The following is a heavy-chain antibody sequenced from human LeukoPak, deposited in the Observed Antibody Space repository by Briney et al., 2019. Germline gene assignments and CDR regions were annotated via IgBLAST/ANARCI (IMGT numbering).Heavy chain of an antibody. J-gene: IGHJ4*02. CDR2: INSGSNSI. CDR1: GFIFSSFT. D-gene: IGHD4-17*01. V-gene: IGHV3-21*01. CDR3: TRGSYGDYGY. Sequence: GGSLRLSCAAPGFIFSSFTMNWVRQAPGKGLEWVSSINSGSNSIYYADSVKGRFTISRDNAKNSLYLQMNSLRAEDTAVYYCTRGSYGDYGYWGQGALVTVSS.